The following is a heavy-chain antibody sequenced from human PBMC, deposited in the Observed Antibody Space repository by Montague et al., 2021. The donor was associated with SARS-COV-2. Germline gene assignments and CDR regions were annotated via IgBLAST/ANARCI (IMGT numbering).Heavy chain of an antibody. Sequence: SETLSLTCTVSGGSVSSGSYYWSWNRQPPGKGLQWNGYNYYTGSTNYNPSLQSRVTISVDTSKNQFTVRLSSVTAADTAVYYCARSSGITSWYYDYWGQGTLVTVSS. V-gene: IGHV4-61*01. CDR3: ARSSGITSWYYDY. CDR2: NYYTGST. J-gene: IGHJ4*02. D-gene: IGHD6-25*01. CDR1: GGSVSSGSYY.